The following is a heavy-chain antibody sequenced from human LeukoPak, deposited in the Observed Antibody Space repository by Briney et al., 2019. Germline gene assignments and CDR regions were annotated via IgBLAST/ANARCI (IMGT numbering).Heavy chain of an antibody. Sequence: LETLSLTCAVSGGSISSSNWWSWVRQPPGKGLEWIGEIYHSGSTNYNPSLKSRVTISVDKSKNQFSLKLSSVTAADTAVYYCARALYYYGSGSYPLADIWGQGTMVTVSS. J-gene: IGHJ3*02. D-gene: IGHD3-10*01. CDR1: GGSISSSNW. CDR3: ARALYYYGSGSYPLADI. CDR2: IYHSGST. V-gene: IGHV4-4*02.